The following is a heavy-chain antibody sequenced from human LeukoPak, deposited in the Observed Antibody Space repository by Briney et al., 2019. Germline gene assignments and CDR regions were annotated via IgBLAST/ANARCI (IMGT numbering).Heavy chain of an antibody. CDR3: AGGTRYYYYMDV. D-gene: IGHD1-14*01. V-gene: IGHV1-69*05. CDR1: GGTFSSYA. CDR2: IIPIFGTA. Sequence: ASVKVSCKASGGTFSSYAISWVRQAPGQGLEWMGGIIPIFGTANYAQKFQGRVTITTDESTSTAYMELSSLRSEDTAVYYCAGGTRYYYYMDVWGKGTTVTVSS. J-gene: IGHJ6*03.